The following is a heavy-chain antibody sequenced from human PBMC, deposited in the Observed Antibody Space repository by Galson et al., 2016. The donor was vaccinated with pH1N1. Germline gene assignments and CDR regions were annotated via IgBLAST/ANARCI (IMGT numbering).Heavy chain of an antibody. J-gene: IGHJ4*02. CDR3: ARGDYVGYFVDQ. V-gene: IGHV3-74*01. CDR1: GFTFSAYW. D-gene: IGHD4-23*01. CDR2: VYTDGGRT. Sequence: SLRLSCAASGFTFSAYWMHWVRQAPGKGLVWVSRVYTDGGRTGYADSVRGRFTISRDNAKNTLYLQMSSLRAEDTAVYYCARGDYVGYFVDQWGQGTLVAVFS.